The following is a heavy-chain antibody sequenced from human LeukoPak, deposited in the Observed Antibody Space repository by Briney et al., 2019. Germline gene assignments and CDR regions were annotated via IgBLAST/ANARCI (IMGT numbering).Heavy chain of an antibody. CDR1: GFTFNTYT. CDR3: AKAPRRFRGIIVTPLYYFDY. J-gene: IGHJ4*02. CDR2: ISGSSGII. D-gene: IGHD3-10*01. V-gene: IGHV3-48*01. Sequence: GGSLRLSCAASGFTFNTYTMNWVRQAPGKGLEWVSYISGSSGIIDYADSVRGRFTITRDNAKNSLYLQMNSLRAEDTAVFYCAKAPRRFRGIIVTPLYYFDYWGQGTLVTVSS.